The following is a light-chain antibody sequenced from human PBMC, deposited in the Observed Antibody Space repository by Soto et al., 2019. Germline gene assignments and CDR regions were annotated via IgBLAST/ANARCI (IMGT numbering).Light chain of an antibody. J-gene: IGKJ3*01. CDR1: QSVRSY. Sequence: EIVLTQSPATLSLSPGERATLSCRASQSVRSYLAWYQQKPGQAPRLLIYDASNRATGIPARFSGSGSGTDFTLTISSLEPEDFSVYYCQLRGDWPRVTFGPGTKVDLK. CDR3: QLRGDWPRVT. CDR2: DAS. V-gene: IGKV3-11*01.